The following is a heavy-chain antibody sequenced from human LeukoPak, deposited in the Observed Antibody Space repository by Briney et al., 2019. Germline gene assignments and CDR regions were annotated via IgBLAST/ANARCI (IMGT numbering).Heavy chain of an antibody. J-gene: IGHJ4*02. CDR1: GGSISSYY. CDR3: ARHHPGGRNYVWGSYPSKFDY. V-gene: IGHV4-4*07. D-gene: IGHD3-16*01. Sequence: PSETLSRTCTVSGGSISSYYWSWIRQPAGKGLEWIGRIYTSGSTNYNPSPKSRVTMSVDTSKNQFSLKLSSVTAADTAVYYCARHHPGGRNYVWGSYPSKFDYWGQGTLVTVSS. CDR2: IYTSGST.